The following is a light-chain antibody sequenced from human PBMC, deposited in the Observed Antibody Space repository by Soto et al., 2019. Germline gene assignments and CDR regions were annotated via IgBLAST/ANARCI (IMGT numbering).Light chain of an antibody. CDR3: KSYAGSNTYV. CDR1: KNDVGFYDF. J-gene: IGLJ1*01. CDR2: EVV. V-gene: IGLV2-8*01. Sequence: QSVLTQPASVSGSPGQSITISCTGTKNDVGFYDFVSWYQHHPGKAPRLIIYEVVQRPSGVPDRFSGSKSGNTASLTVSGLQAADEADYFCKSYAGSNTYVFGSGNKVTVL.